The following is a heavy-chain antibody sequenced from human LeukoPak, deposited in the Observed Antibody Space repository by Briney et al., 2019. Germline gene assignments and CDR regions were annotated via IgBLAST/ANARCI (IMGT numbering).Heavy chain of an antibody. CDR2: IIPIFGTA. V-gene: IGHV1-69*05. CDR3: ARDARPITIFGVVITRYNWFDP. J-gene: IGHJ5*02. Sequence: PVKVSCKASGGTFSSYAISWVRQAPGQGLEWMGGIIPIFGTANYAQKFQGRVTITTDESTSTAYMELSSLRSEDTAVYYCARDARPITIFGVVITRYNWFDPWGQGTLVTVSS. D-gene: IGHD3-3*01. CDR1: GGTFSSYA.